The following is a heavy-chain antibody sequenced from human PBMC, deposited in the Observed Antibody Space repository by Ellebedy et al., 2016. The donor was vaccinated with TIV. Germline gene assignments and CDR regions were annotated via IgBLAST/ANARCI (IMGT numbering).Heavy chain of an antibody. J-gene: IGHJ4*02. CDR2: INPTSGSS. V-gene: IGHV1-46*01. Sequence: ASVKVSCKASGYTFTSYFLYWVRQAPGQGLEWMGIINPTSGSSNYARKFQGRVTMTRDTSTSTVYMDLSSLRSEDTAVYYCARGDNYYYDSSGYYYSYWGQGTLVTVSS. CDR3: ARGDNYYYDSSGYYYSY. D-gene: IGHD3-22*01. CDR1: GYTFTSYF.